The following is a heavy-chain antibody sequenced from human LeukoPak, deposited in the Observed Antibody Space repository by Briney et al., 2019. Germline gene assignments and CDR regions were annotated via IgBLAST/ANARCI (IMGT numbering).Heavy chain of an antibody. CDR2: IYHSGST. J-gene: IGHJ4*02. CDR3: ARRRGLLPFDY. D-gene: IGHD2-15*01. V-gene: IGHV4-30-2*01. CDR1: GGSISSGGYS. Sequence: PSQTLSLTCAVSGGSISSGGYSWSWIRQPPGKGLEWIGYIYHSGSTYYNPSLKSRVTISVDTSKNQFSLKLSSVTAADTAVYYCARRRGLLPFDYWGQGTLVTVSS.